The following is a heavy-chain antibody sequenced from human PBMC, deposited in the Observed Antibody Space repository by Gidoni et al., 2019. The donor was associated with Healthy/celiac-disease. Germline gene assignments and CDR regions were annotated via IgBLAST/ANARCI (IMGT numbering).Heavy chain of an antibody. Sequence: QVQLQQWGAGLLKPSETLSLTCAVYGGSFSGYYWSWIRQPPGKGLEWIGEINHSGSTNYNPSLKSRVTISVDTSKNQFSLKLSSVTAADTAVYYCARGPFRHYYGSGSYYRRANAFDIWGQGTMVTVSS. CDR1: GGSFSGYY. J-gene: IGHJ3*02. CDR2: INHSGST. CDR3: ARGPFRHYYGSGSYYRRANAFDI. V-gene: IGHV4-34*01. D-gene: IGHD3-10*01.